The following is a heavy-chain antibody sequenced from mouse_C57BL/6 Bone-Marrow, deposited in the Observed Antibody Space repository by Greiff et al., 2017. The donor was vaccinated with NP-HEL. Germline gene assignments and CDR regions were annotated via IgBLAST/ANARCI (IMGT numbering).Heavy chain of an antibody. CDR2: FHPYNDDT. Sequence: VQLQQSGAELVKPGASVKMSCKASGYTFTTYPIEWMKQNHGKSLEWIGNFHPYNDDTKYNEKFKGKATLTVAKSSSTAYLELSRLTSDDSAVYYGARGTTGVATPYFEDWGQGTTLTVSS. CDR3: ARGTTGVATPYFED. D-gene: IGHD1-1*01. J-gene: IGHJ2*01. V-gene: IGHV1-47*01. CDR1: GYTFTTYP.